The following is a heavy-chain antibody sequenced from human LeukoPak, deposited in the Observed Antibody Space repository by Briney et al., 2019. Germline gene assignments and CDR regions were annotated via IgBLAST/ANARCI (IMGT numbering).Heavy chain of an antibody. CDR1: GFTFSSYW. CDR3: ARDNWKYVGSPGDAFDI. CDR2: IKQDGSEK. D-gene: IGHD1-20*01. V-gene: IGHV3-7*01. J-gene: IGHJ3*02. Sequence: GGSLRLSCAASGFTFSSYWMSWVRQAPGKGLEWVANIKQDGSEKYYVDSVKGRFTISRDNSKDTLYLQMNSLRPEDTALYFCARDNWKYVGSPGDAFDIWGQGTMVTVSS.